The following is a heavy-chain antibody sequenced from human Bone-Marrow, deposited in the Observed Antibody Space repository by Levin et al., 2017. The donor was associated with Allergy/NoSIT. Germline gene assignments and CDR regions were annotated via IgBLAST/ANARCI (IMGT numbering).Heavy chain of an antibody. CDR2: ISSDGGTK. CDR1: GFTFSTYA. Sequence: GGSLRLSCAAAGFTFSTYAMHWVRQAPGKGLEWVAVISSDGGTKNYADSVKGRFTISRDNSKNTLNLQMNSLRAEDAAVYFCAKDLWEATYYYDSSTSGFDHWGQGVLVTVSS. CDR3: AKDLWEATYYYDSSTSGFDH. J-gene: IGHJ4*02. D-gene: IGHD3-22*01. V-gene: IGHV3-30*18.